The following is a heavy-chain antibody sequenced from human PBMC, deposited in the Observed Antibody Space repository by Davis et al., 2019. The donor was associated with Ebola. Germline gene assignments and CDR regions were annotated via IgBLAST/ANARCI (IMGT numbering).Heavy chain of an antibody. CDR3: ARDLRYDSSGYDYYFYMDV. Sequence: PSETLSLTCTVSGGSISRGGSYWTWIRQHPGKGLEWIGYIYYSGSTYYKPSLKSRVTISLDTSKNQFSPNLYSVTAADTAVYYCARDLRYDSSGYDYYFYMDVWGKGTTVAVSS. J-gene: IGHJ6*03. V-gene: IGHV4-31*03. CDR2: IYYSGST. CDR1: GGSISRGGSY. D-gene: IGHD3-22*01.